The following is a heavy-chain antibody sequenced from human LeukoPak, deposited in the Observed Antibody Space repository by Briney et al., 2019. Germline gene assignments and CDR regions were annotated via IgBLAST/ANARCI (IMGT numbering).Heavy chain of an antibody. CDR3: ARGIYEYQLLSWFDP. V-gene: IGHV4-39*07. CDR1: GGSSSISSYY. CDR2: VYYNGRT. Sequence: SETLSLTCTVSGGSSSISSYYWGWIRQAPGRGLEWIGSVYYNGRTYYTPSLESRVTMSVDTSKNHFSLKLTSVTAADTAVYFCARGIYEYQLLSWFDPWGQGILVTVSS. D-gene: IGHD2-2*01. J-gene: IGHJ5*02.